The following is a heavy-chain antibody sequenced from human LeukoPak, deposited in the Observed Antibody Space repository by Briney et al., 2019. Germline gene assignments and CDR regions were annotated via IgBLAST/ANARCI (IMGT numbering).Heavy chain of an antibody. CDR1: GDSVTTYY. Sequence: SETLPFTCTVSGDSVTTYYWSWIRQPPGKGLEWLGYVYYSGSATYNPSLKSRVTISVDTSKNQFSLRLSSVTAADTAVYYCARDGSNWSNDYYHGVDVWGQGTTVTVSS. J-gene: IGHJ6*02. V-gene: IGHV4-59*02. D-gene: IGHD4-11*01. CDR3: ARDGSNWSNDYYHGVDV. CDR2: VYYSGSA.